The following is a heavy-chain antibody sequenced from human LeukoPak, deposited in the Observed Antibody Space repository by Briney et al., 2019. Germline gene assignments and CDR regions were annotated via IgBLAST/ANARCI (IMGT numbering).Heavy chain of an antibody. CDR2: IKQDGSEK. D-gene: IGHD3-10*01. Sequence: GGSLRLSRAASGFTFSSYWMSWVRQAPGKGLEWVANIKQDGSEKYYVDSVKGRFTISRDNAKNSLYLQMNSLRAEDTAVYYCARDFGSGSYYKGDKRIDFDYWGQGTLVTVSS. CDR1: GFTFSSYW. J-gene: IGHJ4*02. V-gene: IGHV3-7*01. CDR3: ARDFGSGSYYKGDKRIDFDY.